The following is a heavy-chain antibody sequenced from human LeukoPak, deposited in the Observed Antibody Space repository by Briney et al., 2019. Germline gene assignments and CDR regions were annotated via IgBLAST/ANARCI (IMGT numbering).Heavy chain of an antibody. CDR2: IYPGGSDT. J-gene: IGHJ4*02. Sequence: GESLKISCKGSGYSFTSYWIGWVRQMPGKGLEWMGIIYPGGSDTRYSPSFQGQVTISADKSISTAYLQWSSLKASDTAIYYCARLEEQWLPYYFDYWGQGTLVTVSS. CDR3: ARLEEQWLPYYFDY. D-gene: IGHD6-19*01. V-gene: IGHV5-51*01. CDR1: GYSFTSYW.